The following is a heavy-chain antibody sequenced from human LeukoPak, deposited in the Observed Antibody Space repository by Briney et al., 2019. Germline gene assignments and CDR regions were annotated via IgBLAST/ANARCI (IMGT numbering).Heavy chain of an antibody. CDR2: ISGSGGST. CDR1: GFTFSSYA. J-gene: IGHJ4*02. Sequence: GGSLRLSCAASGFTFSSYAMSWVRQAPGKGLEWVSAISGSGGSTYYADSVKGRFTISRDNSKNTLYLQMNSLRAEDTAVYYCAKDLRSGMGYYYDSSGHRTISLFDYWGQGTLVTVSS. D-gene: IGHD3-22*01. V-gene: IGHV3-23*01. CDR3: AKDLRSGMGYYYDSSGHRTISLFDY.